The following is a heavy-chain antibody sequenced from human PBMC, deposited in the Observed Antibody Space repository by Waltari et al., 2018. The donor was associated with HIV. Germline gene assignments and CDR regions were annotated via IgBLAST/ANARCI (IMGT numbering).Heavy chain of an antibody. J-gene: IGHJ6*03. CDR1: GVSISSTNW. V-gene: IGHV4-4*02. Sequence: QVQVQESGPGLVKPSGTLSLTCAVSGVSISSTNWWSWVRQPPGKELEWIGEISQSGDTNYNPSLKSRVAISVDKSKTQFSLMLSSVTAADTAVYYCARVAARTSYYFYYMDVWGRGTTVTVSS. CDR3: ARVAARTSYYFYYMDV. CDR2: ISQSGDT. D-gene: IGHD6-6*01.